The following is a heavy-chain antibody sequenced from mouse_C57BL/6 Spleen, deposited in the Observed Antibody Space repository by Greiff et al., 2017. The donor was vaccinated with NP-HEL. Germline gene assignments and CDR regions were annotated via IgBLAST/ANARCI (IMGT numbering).Heavy chain of an antibody. Sequence: EVKLMESGGGLVKPGGSLKLSCAASGFTFSDYGMHWVRQAPEKGLEWVAYISSGSSTIYYADTVKGRFTISRDNAKNTLFLQMTSLRSEDTAMYYCARRVTYELYAMDYWGQGTSVTVSS. CDR3: ARRVTYELYAMDY. CDR2: ISSGSSTI. V-gene: IGHV5-17*01. J-gene: IGHJ4*01. CDR1: GFTFSDYG. D-gene: IGHD2-1*01.